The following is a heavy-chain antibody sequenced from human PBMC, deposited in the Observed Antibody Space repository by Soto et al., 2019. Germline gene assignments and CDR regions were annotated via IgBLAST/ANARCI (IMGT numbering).Heavy chain of an antibody. CDR2: LSGGSDYT. CDR3: ARVNSAPTPGFDF. Sequence: SGGSLRLSCVASGFPFSDFYMIWIRQAPGKGLEWLSYLSGGSDYTKSADSVKGRFTISRDNAKNSLFLQMNSLRVEDTAVYYCARVNSAPTPGFDFWGQGTMVTVSS. CDR1: GFPFSDFY. J-gene: IGHJ4*02. V-gene: IGHV3-11*05. D-gene: IGHD2-15*01.